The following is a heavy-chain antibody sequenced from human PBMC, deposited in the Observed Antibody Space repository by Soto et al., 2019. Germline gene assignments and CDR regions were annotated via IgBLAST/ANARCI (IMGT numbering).Heavy chain of an antibody. CDR2: IYTTGST. D-gene: IGHD1-26*01. J-gene: IGHJ6*02. V-gene: IGHV4-4*07. Sequence: EPLSLTCTFSGGYMRSYYWSWIRQPAGKPLEWIGRIYTTGSTNYNPSLKSRVTMSIDTSKSQFSLKVSSVTAADTAVYYCAREGASGFGMDVWGQGTTVTVSS. CDR3: AREGASGFGMDV. CDR1: GGYMRSYY.